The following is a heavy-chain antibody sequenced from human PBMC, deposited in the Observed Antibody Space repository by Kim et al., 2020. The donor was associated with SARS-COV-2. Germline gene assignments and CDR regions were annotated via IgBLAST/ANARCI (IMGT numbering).Heavy chain of an antibody. V-gene: IGHV6-1*01. CDR3: AREPLNPAVAGTGDFDY. J-gene: IGHJ4*02. D-gene: IGHD6-19*01. Sequence: VKSRITITPDTSKNQFSLQLNSVTPEDTAVYYCAREPLNPAVAGTGDFDYWGQGTLVTVSS.